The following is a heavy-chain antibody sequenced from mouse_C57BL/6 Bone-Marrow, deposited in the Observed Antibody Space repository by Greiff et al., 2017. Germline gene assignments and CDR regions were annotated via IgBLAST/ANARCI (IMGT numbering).Heavy chain of an antibody. D-gene: IGHD2-4*01. CDR2: INPNYGTT. CDR1: GYSFTDYN. J-gene: IGHJ4*01. CDR3: ARGYDYDYAMDY. Sequence: VQLQQSGPELVKPGASVKISCKASGYSFTDYNMNWVKQSAGKSLEWIGVINPNYGTTSYNEKFKGKGTVSVDQSSSTAYMQLNSLTSEDSAVYYWARGYDYDYAMDYWGQGTSVTVSA. V-gene: IGHV1-39*01.